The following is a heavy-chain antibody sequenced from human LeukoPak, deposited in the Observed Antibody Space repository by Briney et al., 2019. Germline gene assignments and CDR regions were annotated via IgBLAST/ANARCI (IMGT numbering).Heavy chain of an antibody. CDR1: GYTFTGYY. Sequence: ASVKVSCKASGYTFTGYYIHWVRRAPGQGLEWMGWINPNSGGTNYAQRFQGRVTMTRDTSISTAYMELSRLTSDDTAVYYCARGVLAGYDSTGNPFYNWFDPWGQGTLVTVSS. D-gene: IGHD3-22*01. J-gene: IGHJ5*02. V-gene: IGHV1-2*02. CDR3: ARGVLAGYDSTGNPFYNWFDP. CDR2: INPNSGGT.